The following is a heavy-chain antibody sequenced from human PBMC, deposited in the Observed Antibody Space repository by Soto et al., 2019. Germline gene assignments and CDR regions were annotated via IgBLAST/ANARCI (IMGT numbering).Heavy chain of an antibody. J-gene: IGHJ6*02. D-gene: IGHD3-16*01. CDR1: GYSFTSYW. CDR3: SKQCTWGPYYYYGMDV. Sequence: GESLKISCKGSGYSFTSYWIGWVRQMPGKGLEWMGIIYPGDSDTRYSPSFQGQVTISADKSISTAYLQWSSLKASDTAMYYCSKQCTWGPYYYYGMDVWGQGTTVTVSS. V-gene: IGHV5-51*01. CDR2: IYPGDSDT.